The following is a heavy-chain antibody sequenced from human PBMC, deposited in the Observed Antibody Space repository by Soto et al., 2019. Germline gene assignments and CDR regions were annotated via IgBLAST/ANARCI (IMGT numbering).Heavy chain of an antibody. V-gene: IGHV4-59*12. CDR3: AGRGTGGINCFDL. CDR2: TYYSGST. D-gene: IGHD1-1*01. CDR1: CGSMIDYY. Sequence: SEPHSHRCTVSCGSMIDYYWHWMSQPPGKGLQWIGYTYYSGSTTYNPSLKSRVTISVDSSKNHFSLKLTSVTAADTAVYYCAGRGTGGINCFDLWGQGTLVTAFS. J-gene: IGHJ5*02.